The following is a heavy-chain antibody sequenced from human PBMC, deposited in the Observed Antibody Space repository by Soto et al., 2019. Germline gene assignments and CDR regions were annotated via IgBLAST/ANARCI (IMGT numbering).Heavy chain of an antibody. V-gene: IGHV4-4*07. Sequence: SETLSLTCAVSGDSISSFYWSWIRQPAGKGLEWIGRIYSGGRNNYNPSLKSRVTMSVDTSKNQFSLRLSSVTAEDTAVYYCARVEMATINSDYWGQGTLVTVSS. D-gene: IGHD5-12*01. CDR1: GDSISSFY. CDR2: IYSGGRN. J-gene: IGHJ4*02. CDR3: ARVEMATINSDY.